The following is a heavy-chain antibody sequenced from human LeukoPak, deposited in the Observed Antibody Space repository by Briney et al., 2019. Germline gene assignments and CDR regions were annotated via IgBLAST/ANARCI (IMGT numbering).Heavy chain of an antibody. D-gene: IGHD6-13*01. CDR3: ASRPAGSTWYGVFDF. Sequence: SETLSLTCAVYGGSFSGYYWSWIRQPPGKGLEWIGYIFNGGSTNYNPSLKSRVSMSLDTSRDQFSLRLSSVTAADTAIYYCASRPAGSTWYGVFDFWSQGTLVTVSS. J-gene: IGHJ4*02. CDR1: GGSFSGYY. V-gene: IGHV4-34*11. CDR2: IFNGGST.